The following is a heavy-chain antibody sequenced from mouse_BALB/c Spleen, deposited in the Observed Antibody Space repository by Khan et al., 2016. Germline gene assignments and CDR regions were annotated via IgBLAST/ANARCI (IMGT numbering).Heavy chain of an antibody. D-gene: IGHD3-2*02. Sequence: QVQLQLSGAELVRPGSSVKISCKASGYAFSGYWMNWVKQRPGQGLEWIGQIYPGDGDTNYNGKFKGKVTLTADKSSSTAYLQRSSLTSEDSAVYFCARSMVGDSSGGYTMDSWSKGTSVTVSS. CDR3: ARSMVGDSSGGYTMDS. V-gene: IGHV1-80*01. CDR1: GYAFSGYW. J-gene: IGHJ4*01. CDR2: IYPGDGDT.